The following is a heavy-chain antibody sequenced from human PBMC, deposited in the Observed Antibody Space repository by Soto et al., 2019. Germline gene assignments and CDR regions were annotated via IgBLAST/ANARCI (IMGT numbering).Heavy chain of an antibody. CDR2: MNPNSGNT. J-gene: IGHJ3*01. D-gene: IGHD2-15*01. CDR1: GYTFTSYD. Sequence: ASVKVSCKASGYTFTSYDINWVRQATGQGLEWMGWMNPNSGNTGYAQKFQGRVTMTRNTSISTAYMELSSLRSEVTAVYYYARVGGYCSGGSCSVWGQGTMVTVSS. V-gene: IGHV1-8*01. CDR3: ARVGGYCSGGSCSV.